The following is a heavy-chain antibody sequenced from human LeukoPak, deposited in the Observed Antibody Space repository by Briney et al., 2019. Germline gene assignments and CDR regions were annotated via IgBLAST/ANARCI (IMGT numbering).Heavy chain of an antibody. Sequence: SETLSLTCTVSGGSTSSYYWSWIRQPPGKGLEWIGYIYYSGSTNYNPSLKSRVTISVDTSKNQFSLKLRSVTAADTAVYYCGRLPGYWGQGTLVTVSS. V-gene: IGHV4-59*08. CDR1: GGSTSSYY. J-gene: IGHJ4*02. CDR2: IYYSGST. CDR3: GRLPGY.